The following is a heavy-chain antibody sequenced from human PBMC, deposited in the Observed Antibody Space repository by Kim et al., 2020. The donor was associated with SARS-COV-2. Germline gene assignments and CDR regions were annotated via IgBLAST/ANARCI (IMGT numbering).Heavy chain of an antibody. J-gene: IGHJ4*02. V-gene: IGHV3-15*01. Sequence: YAAPVKGRFTNSRDDSKSTLYLQMNSLKTEDTAGYYCTTDAGYSYGYVSYWGQGTLVTVSS. D-gene: IGHD5-18*01. CDR3: TTDAGYSYGYVSY.